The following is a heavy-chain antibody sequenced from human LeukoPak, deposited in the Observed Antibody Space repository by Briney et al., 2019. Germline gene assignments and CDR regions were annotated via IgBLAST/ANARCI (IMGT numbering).Heavy chain of an antibody. CDR3: AKDKTYYDFWSGYSGFDY. D-gene: IGHD3-3*01. CDR2: ISGSGGST. J-gene: IGHJ4*02. Sequence: GGSLRLSCAASGFTFSSYAMSWVRQAPGKGLEWVSSISGSGGSTYYADSVKGRFTISRDNSKNTLYLQMNSLRAEDTAVYYCAKDKTYYDFWSGYSGFDYWGQGTLVTVSS. V-gene: IGHV3-23*01. CDR1: GFTFSSYA.